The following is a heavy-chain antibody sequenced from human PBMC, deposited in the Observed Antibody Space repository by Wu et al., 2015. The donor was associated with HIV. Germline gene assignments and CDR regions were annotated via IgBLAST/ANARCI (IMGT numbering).Heavy chain of an antibody. CDR2: ISAYNGNT. CDR1: GYTFTSYG. CDR3: ARTPLLWFGELSY. J-gene: IGHJ4*02. V-gene: IGHV1-18*01. D-gene: IGHD3-10*01. Sequence: QVQLVQSGAEVKKPGASVKVSCKASGYTFTSYGISWVRQAPGQGLEWMGWISAYNGNTNYAQKFQGRVTITADESTSTAYMELSSLRSEDTAVYYCARTPLLWFGELSYWGQGTLVTVSS.